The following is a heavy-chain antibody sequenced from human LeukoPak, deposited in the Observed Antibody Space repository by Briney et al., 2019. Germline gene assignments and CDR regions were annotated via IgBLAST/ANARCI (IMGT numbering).Heavy chain of an antibody. V-gene: IGHV1-8*01. CDR1: GYTFTSYD. J-gene: IGHJ5*02. CDR2: MNPNSGNT. Sequence: GASVKVSCKASGYTFTSYDINWVRQAPGQGLEWMGWMNPNSGNTDYAHKFQGRVTMTRDTSINTAYMELSSLTSDDTAVYYCARGALFYYGTNGLFWLDPWGPGTLVTVSS. D-gene: IGHD2-8*01. CDR3: ARGALFYYGTNGLFWLDP.